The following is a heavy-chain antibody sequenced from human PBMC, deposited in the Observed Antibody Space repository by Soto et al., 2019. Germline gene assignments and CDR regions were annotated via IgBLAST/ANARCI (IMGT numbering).Heavy chain of an antibody. D-gene: IGHD5-12*01. V-gene: IGHV1-69*13. Sequence: SVKVSCKASGGTFSSYAISWVRRAPGQGLEWMGGIIPIFGTANYAQKFQGRVTITADESTSTAYMELSSLRSEDTAVYYCASPDIVATINDAFDIWGQGTMVTVSS. CDR3: ASPDIVATINDAFDI. J-gene: IGHJ3*02. CDR2: IIPIFGTA. CDR1: GGTFSSYA.